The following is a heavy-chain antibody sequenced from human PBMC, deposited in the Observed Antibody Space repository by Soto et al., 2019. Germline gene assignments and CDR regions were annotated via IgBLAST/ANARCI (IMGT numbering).Heavy chain of an antibody. CDR2: ISYDGSNK. CDR1: GFTFSSYA. D-gene: IGHD3-16*01. J-gene: IGHJ4*02. Sequence: QVQLVESGGGVVQPGRSLRLSCAASGFTFSSYAMHWVRQAPGKGLEWVAVISYDGSNKYYADSVKGRFTISRDNSKNTLYLQMNSLRAEDTAVYYCAREVLSWGSPKFDYWGQGTLVTVSS. V-gene: IGHV3-30-3*01. CDR3: AREVLSWGSPKFDY.